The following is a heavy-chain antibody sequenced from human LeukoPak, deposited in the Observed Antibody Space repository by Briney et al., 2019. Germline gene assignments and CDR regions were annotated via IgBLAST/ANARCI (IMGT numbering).Heavy chain of an antibody. D-gene: IGHD2-15*01. CDR1: GYTVTSYY. J-gene: IGHJ5*02. Sequence: ASVKVSCRASGYTVTSYYMHWVRQAPGHGLEWMGIINPSGGSTSYAQKFQGRVTITADKSTSTAYMELSSLRSEDTAVYYCARGVVAATHHTMNWFDPWGQGTLVTVSS. CDR2: INPSGGST. CDR3: ARGVVAATHHTMNWFDP. V-gene: IGHV1-46*01.